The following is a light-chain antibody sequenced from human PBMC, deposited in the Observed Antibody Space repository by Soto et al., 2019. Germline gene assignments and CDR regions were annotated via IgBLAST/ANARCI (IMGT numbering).Light chain of an antibody. CDR2: DAS. CDR3: KQYDNLPWT. V-gene: IGKV1-33*01. CDR1: QDIRNH. Sequence: DIQMTQSPSSLSASVGDRVTITCQASQDIRNHLNWYQQKPGKAPKLLIYDASNLETGVPSRFGGSGSGTDFTFTISSLQPEDIGTYYCKQYDNLPWTFGQGTKVEIK. J-gene: IGKJ1*01.